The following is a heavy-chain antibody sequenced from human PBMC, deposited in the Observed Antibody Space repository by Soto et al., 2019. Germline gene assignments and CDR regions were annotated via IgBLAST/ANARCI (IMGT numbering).Heavy chain of an antibody. CDR2: IYPGDSDT. Sequence: GESLNISFQASGYTFNNYWIAWVRQMPGKGLEYVGIIYPGDSDTRYSHPLQGQVTISADTSISTAYLQWSSLKASDSGMYYCARRLKDDSGSSPYYSASDVWGRGTTVTVSS. V-gene: IGHV5-51*01. CDR1: GYTFNNYW. D-gene: IGHD3-3*01. J-gene: IGHJ6*02. CDR3: ARRLKDDSGSSPYYSASDV.